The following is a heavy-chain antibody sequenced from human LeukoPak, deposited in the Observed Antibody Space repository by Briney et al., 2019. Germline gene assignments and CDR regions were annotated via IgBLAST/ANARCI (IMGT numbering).Heavy chain of an antibody. V-gene: IGHV3-15*01. Sequence: PGGSLRLSCAASGFTFSSYAMSWVRQAPGKGLEWVGRIKSKTDGGTTDYAAPVKGRFTISRDDSKNTLYLQMNSLKTEDTAVYYCTTDLSYYDSSGYYTDYWGQGTLVTVSS. J-gene: IGHJ4*02. CDR2: IKSKTDGGTT. D-gene: IGHD3-22*01. CDR3: TTDLSYYDSSGYYTDY. CDR1: GFTFSSYA.